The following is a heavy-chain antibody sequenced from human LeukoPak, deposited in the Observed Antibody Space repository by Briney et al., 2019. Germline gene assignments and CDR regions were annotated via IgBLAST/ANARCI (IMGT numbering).Heavy chain of an antibody. CDR2: INPNSGGT. CDR1: GYTFTGYY. D-gene: IGHD3-22*01. V-gene: IGHV1-2*02. Sequence: ASVKVSCKASGYTFTGYYMHWVRQAPGQGLEWMGWINPNSGGTNYAQKFQGRVTMTRDTSISTAYMELSRLRSDDTAVYYCARGNPRNYYYDSSGYLGYWGQGTLVTVSS. CDR3: ARGNPRNYYYDSSGYLGY. J-gene: IGHJ4*02.